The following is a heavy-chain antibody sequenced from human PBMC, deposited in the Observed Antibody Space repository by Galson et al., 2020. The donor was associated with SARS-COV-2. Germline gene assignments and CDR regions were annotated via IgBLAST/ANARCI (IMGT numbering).Heavy chain of an antibody. CDR2: ISSSGSTI. CDR3: ARGYDFWSGYQWDY. CDR1: GFTFSSYE. Sequence: GGSLRLSCAASGFTFSSYEMNWVRQAPGKGLEWVSYISSSGSTIYYADSVKGRFTISRDNAKNSLYLQMNSLRAEDTAVYYCARGYDFWSGYQWDYWGQGTLVTVSS. V-gene: IGHV3-48*03. D-gene: IGHD3-3*01. J-gene: IGHJ4*02.